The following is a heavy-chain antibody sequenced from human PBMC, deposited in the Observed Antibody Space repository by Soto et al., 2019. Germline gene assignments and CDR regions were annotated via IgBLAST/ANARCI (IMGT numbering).Heavy chain of an antibody. CDR3: AKHTYDFGPPDY. D-gene: IGHD3-3*01. J-gene: IGHJ4*02. Sequence: SETLSLTCTVSAGSISNSYWSWIRQPPGKRLEWIGYFFYTGLTKYNPSLKSRVTMSVDTSKNQFSLKLTSVTAADTAVYYCAKHTYDFGPPDYWGQGALVTVSS. CDR1: AGSISNSY. CDR2: FFYTGLT. V-gene: IGHV4-59*08.